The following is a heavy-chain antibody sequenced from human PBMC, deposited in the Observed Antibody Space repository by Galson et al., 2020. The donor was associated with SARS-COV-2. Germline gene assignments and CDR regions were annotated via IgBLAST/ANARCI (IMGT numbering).Heavy chain of an antibody. CDR2: INHSGST. V-gene: IGHV4-34*01. CDR3: ARARAGPYCSGGSCYSGRPYYYYYMDV. Sequence: SETLSLTCAVYGGSFSGYYWSWIRQPPGKGLEWIGEINHSGSTNYNPSLKSRVTISVDTSKNQFSLKLSSVTAADTAVYYCARARAGPYCSGGSCYSGRPYYYYYMDVWGKGTTVTVSS. J-gene: IGHJ6*03. CDR1: GGSFSGYY. D-gene: IGHD2-15*01.